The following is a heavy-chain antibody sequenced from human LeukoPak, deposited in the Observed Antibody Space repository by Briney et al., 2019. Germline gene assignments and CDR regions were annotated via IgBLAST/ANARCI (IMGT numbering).Heavy chain of an antibody. J-gene: IGHJ4*02. CDR1: GDSISSTTYH. CDR3: ARVKSYYGNYRIDH. CDR2: IYYSGST. D-gene: IGHD1-26*01. V-gene: IGHV4-39*07. Sequence: SETLSLTCTVSGDSISSTTYHWGWIRQPRGKGPEWIGSIYYSGSTYYNPSLKSRVTIPLDKSKNRFSPKLSSATAADTAVYFCARVKSYYGNYRIDHWGKGTLVTVSS.